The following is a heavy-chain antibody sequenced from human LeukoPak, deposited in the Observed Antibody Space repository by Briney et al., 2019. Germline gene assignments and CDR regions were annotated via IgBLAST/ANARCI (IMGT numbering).Heavy chain of an antibody. V-gene: IGHV4-4*09. CDR3: ARAPKGRSSGWYDY. Sequence: SETLSLTCTVSGGSISSYYWSWIRQPPGKGLEWTGYIYTSGSTNYNPSLKSRVTISVDTSKNQFSLKLSSVTAADTAVYYCARAPKGRSSGWYDYWGQGTLVTVSS. J-gene: IGHJ4*02. D-gene: IGHD6-19*01. CDR2: IYTSGST. CDR1: GGSISSYY.